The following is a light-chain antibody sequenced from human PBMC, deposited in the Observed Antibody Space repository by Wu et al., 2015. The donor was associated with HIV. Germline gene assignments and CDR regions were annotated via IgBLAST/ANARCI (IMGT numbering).Light chain of an antibody. CDR3: QQRSNWPPMYT. J-gene: IGKJ2*01. CDR1: QSVSSY. Sequence: EIVLTQSPATLSLSPGERVTLSCRASQSVSSYLAWYQQKPGQAPRLLIYDASSRASGIPARFSGSGSGTDFTLTINSLEPEDFAVYYCQQRSNWPPMYTFGQGTKLEIK. CDR2: DAS. V-gene: IGKV3-11*01.